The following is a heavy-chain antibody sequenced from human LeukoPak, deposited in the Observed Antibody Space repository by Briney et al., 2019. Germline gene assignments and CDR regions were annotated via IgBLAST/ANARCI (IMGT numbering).Heavy chain of an antibody. V-gene: IGHV3-21*01. J-gene: IGHJ4*02. CDR1: GFTFSSYS. Sequence: KPGGSLRLSCAASGFTFSSYSMNWVRQAPGKGLEWVSSISSSSSYIYYADSVKGRFTISRDNAKNSLYLQMNSLRAEDTAVYYCARDRPTVTLDGCYDYWGQGTLVTVSS. CDR2: ISSSSSYI. D-gene: IGHD4-17*01. CDR3: ARDRPTVTLDGCYDY.